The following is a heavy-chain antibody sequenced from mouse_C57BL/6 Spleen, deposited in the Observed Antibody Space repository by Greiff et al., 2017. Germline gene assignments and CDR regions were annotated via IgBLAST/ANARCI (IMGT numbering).Heavy chain of an antibody. D-gene: IGHD2-14*01. Sequence: EVQVVESGGGLVKPGGSLKLSCAASGFTFSSYAMSWVRQTPEKRLEWVATISDGGSYTYYPDNVKGRFTISRDNAKNNLYLQMSHLKSEDTAMYYCAREGVPYYFDYWGQGTTLTVSS. CDR1: GFTFSSYA. CDR3: AREGVPYYFDY. CDR2: ISDGGSYT. V-gene: IGHV5-4*01. J-gene: IGHJ2*01.